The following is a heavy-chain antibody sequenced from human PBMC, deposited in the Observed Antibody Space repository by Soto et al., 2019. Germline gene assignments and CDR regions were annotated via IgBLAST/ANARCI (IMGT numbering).Heavy chain of an antibody. D-gene: IGHD6-6*01. V-gene: IGHV3-21*01. J-gene: IGHJ6*02. CDR2: ISSSSSYI. Sequence: GGSLRLSCAASGFTFSSYSMNWVRQAPGKGLEWVSSISSSSSYIYHADSVKGRFTISRDNAKNSLYLQMNSLRAEDTAVYYCAREGIAARYYYYYYGMDVWGQGTTVTV. CDR3: AREGIAARYYYYYYGMDV. CDR1: GFTFSSYS.